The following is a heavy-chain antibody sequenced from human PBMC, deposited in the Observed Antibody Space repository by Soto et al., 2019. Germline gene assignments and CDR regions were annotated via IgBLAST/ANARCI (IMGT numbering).Heavy chain of an antibody. CDR3: ARWACTSVPCNTLDD. D-gene: IGHD2-2*01. V-gene: IGHV4-59*01. CDR2: MFYSGPP. Sequence: QVQLQESGPGLLRPSETLSLNCSVSGGSISDYYWSWIRQAPGKGLEYIGHMFYSGPPYLNPSLKSRVAMSVDMSKNQFSLRFSSVTAADSAVYFCARWACTSVPCNTLDDWGQGSLVTVSS. J-gene: IGHJ4*02. CDR1: GGSISDYY.